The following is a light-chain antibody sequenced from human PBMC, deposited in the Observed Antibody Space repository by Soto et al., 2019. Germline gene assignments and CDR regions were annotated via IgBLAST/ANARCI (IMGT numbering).Light chain of an antibody. Sequence: TLSCRSSQSISRYLAWYQQKPGQGPRLLIYGASSRATGTPDRFSGSGSGTDFTLTISRLEPEDFAVYYCQQYDSSPKTFGQGTKVDIK. CDR3: QQYDSSPKT. CDR1: QSISRY. CDR2: GAS. V-gene: IGKV3-20*01. J-gene: IGKJ1*01.